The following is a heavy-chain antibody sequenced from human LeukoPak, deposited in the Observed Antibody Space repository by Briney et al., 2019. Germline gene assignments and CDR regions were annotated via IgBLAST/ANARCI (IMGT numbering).Heavy chain of an antibody. Sequence: GGSLRLSCAASGFTFSSYAMHWVRQAPGKGLEWVAVISYDGGNRYYADSVKGRFTISRDNSKNTLYLQMNSLRGEDTAVYYCARDRYNWNDGRRSVFDYWGQGTLVTVSS. J-gene: IGHJ4*02. CDR2: ISYDGGNR. D-gene: IGHD1-1*01. CDR3: ARDRYNWNDGRRSVFDY. CDR1: GFTFSSYA. V-gene: IGHV3-30-3*01.